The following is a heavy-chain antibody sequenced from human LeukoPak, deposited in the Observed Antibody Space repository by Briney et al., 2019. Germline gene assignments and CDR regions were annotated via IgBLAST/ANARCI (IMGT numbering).Heavy chain of an antibody. CDR1: GGSINRDGYS. Sequence: PSETLSLTCAVSGGSINRDGYSWSWIRQPVGKGLEQIGYIYQSGTTHYNPSLKSRATISADRSKNQFSLKLTSVTAADTAVYYCARDAKDYYDSSGYYYDGDYFDYWGQGTLVTVSS. D-gene: IGHD3-22*01. CDR3: ARDAKDYYDSSGYYYDGDYFDY. J-gene: IGHJ4*02. CDR2: IYQSGTT. V-gene: IGHV4-30-2*01.